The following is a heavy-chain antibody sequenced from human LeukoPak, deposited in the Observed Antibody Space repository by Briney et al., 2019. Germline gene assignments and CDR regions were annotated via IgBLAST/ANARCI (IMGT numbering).Heavy chain of an antibody. CDR3: ATLRSSGWPHAKSY. V-gene: IGHV4-34*01. CDR2: INHSGST. CDR1: GGSFSGYY. Sequence: PSETLSLTCAVYGGSFSGYYWSWISQPPGKGLEWIGEINHSGSTNYNPSLKSRVTISVDTSKNQFSLKLSSVTAADTAVYYCATLRSSGWPHAKSYWGKGTLVTVSS. J-gene: IGHJ4*02. D-gene: IGHD6-25*01.